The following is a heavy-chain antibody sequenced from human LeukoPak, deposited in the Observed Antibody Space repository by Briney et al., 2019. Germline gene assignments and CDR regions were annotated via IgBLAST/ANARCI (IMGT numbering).Heavy chain of an antibody. D-gene: IGHD5-12*01. V-gene: IGHV3-7*01. J-gene: IGHJ4*02. CDR3: ARDSQDIVATIDY. CDR2: IKQDGSEK. Sequence: GGSLRLSCAVSGFSVSGYWMTWVRQAPGKGLEWVANIKQDGSEKNYVDSVKGRFTISRDNAENSLFLQMNSLRVEDTAVYYCARDSQDIVATIDYWGQGTLVTVSS. CDR1: GFSVSGYW.